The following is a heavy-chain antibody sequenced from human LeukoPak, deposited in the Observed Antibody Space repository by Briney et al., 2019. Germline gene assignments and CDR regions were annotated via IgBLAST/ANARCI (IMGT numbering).Heavy chain of an antibody. D-gene: IGHD2-2*01. J-gene: IGHJ4*02. CDR2: IYSGGST. CDR1: GFTVSSNY. Sequence: GGSLRLSCAASGFTVSSNYMSWVRQAPGKGLEWVSVIYSGGSTYYADSVKGRFTISRDNSKNTLYLQMNSLRAEDTAVYYCARGHSVGYCSSTSCRTDYFDYWGQGTLVTVSS. CDR3: ARGHSVGYCSSTSCRTDYFDY. V-gene: IGHV3-66*02.